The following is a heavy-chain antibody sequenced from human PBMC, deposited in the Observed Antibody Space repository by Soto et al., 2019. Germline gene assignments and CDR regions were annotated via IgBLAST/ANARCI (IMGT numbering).Heavy chain of an antibody. V-gene: IGHV3-15*07. D-gene: IGHD3-10*01. CDR2: IKSKTDGGTT. CDR1: GFTFSNAW. J-gene: IGHJ6*02. Sequence: PGGSLRLSCAASGFTFSNAWMNWVRQAPGKGLEWVGRIKSKTDGGTTDYAAPVKGRFTISRDDSKNTLYLQMNSLKTEDTAVYYCTTDGRYGSGSYYRSYYGMDVWGQGTTVTVSS. CDR3: TTDGRYGSGSYYRSYYGMDV.